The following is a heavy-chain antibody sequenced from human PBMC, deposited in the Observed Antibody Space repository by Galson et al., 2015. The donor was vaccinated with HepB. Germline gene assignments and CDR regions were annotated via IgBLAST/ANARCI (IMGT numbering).Heavy chain of an antibody. V-gene: IGHV3-23*01. Sequence: SLRLSCAASGFTFSSYAMSWVRQAPGKGLEWVSAISGSGGSTYYADSVKGRFTISRDNSKNTLYLQMNSLRAEDTAVYYCAGAPSPTAHFQGGHDSWGQGTLVTVSS. CDR2: ISGSGGST. D-gene: IGHD1-26*01. CDR3: AGAPSPTAHFQGGHDS. CDR1: GFTFSSYA. J-gene: IGHJ4*02.